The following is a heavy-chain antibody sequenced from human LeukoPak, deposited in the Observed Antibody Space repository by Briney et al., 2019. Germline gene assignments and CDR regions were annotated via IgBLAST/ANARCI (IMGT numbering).Heavy chain of an antibody. V-gene: IGHV3-30*18. CDR2: ISYDGSNK. J-gene: IGHJ4*02. D-gene: IGHD2-15*01. Sequence: PGGSLRLSCAASGFTFSSYGMHWVRQAPGKGLEWVAVISYDGSNKYYADSVKGRFTISRDNSKNTLYLQMNSLRAEDTAVYYCAKEGSIYCSGGSCYFDYWGQGTLVTGSS. CDR1: GFTFSSYG. CDR3: AKEGSIYCSGGSCYFDY.